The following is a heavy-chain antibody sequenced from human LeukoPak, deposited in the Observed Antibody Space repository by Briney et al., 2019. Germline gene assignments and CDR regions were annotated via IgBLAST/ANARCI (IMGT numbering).Heavy chain of an antibody. CDR3: AKVREGYSSSWYFDY. Sequence: GGSLRLSCAASGFTFSSYGMHWLRQAPGKGLEWVAVISYDGSNKYYADSVKGRFTISRDNSKNTLYLQMNSLRAEDTAVYYCAKVREGYSSSWYFDYWGQGTLVTVSS. CDR1: GFTFSSYG. CDR2: ISYDGSNK. J-gene: IGHJ4*02. V-gene: IGHV3-30*18. D-gene: IGHD6-13*01.